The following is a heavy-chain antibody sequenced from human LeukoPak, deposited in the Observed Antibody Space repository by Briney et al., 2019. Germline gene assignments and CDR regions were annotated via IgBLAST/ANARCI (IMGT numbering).Heavy chain of an antibody. CDR3: ARDKSYGLDV. J-gene: IGHJ6*02. CDR2: ISQDGSET. Sequence: GGSLRLSCVASGFTFSSDWMSWVRQAPGKGLEWVAHISQDGSETSYVDSVKGRLTISRDNAKNSLFLQMDSLRAEDRAVYYCARDKSYGLDVWGQGTTVIVSS. V-gene: IGHV3-7*01. CDR1: GFTFSSDW.